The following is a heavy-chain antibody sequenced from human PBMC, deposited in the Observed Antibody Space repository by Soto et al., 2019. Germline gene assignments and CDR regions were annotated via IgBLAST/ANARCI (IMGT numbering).Heavy chain of an antibody. D-gene: IGHD4-17*01. Sequence: EVQLVESGGGLVQPGGSLRLSCAASGFTFSSYSMNWVRQAPGKGLEWVSYISSSSSTIYYADSVKGRFTISRDNDKNSLYLQMNSLRAEDTAVYYCARDRNYGLFDYWGQGTLVTVSS. CDR1: GFTFSSYS. CDR2: ISSSSSTI. J-gene: IGHJ4*02. V-gene: IGHV3-48*01. CDR3: ARDRNYGLFDY.